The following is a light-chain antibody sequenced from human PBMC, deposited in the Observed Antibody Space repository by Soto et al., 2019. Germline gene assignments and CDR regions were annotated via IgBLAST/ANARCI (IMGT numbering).Light chain of an antibody. CDR1: QSVSSD. Sequence: VVTQSPATLSVFPGETATLSCRASQSVSSDLAWYQPRPGEAPRLLIYGASTRATGLPAQFRGRGAGTEFSLTISSLQSEDFATYYCQQYNTWHPKMAFGRGTKVEIK. CDR3: QQYNTWHPKMA. CDR2: GAS. J-gene: IGKJ1*01. V-gene: IGKV3-15*01.